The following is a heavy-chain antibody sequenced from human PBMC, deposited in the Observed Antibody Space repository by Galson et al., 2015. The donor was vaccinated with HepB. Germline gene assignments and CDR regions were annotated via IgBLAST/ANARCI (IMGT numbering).Heavy chain of an antibody. Sequence: ALRLSCAGSGFTFQDYTMHWARQPPGKGLEWVSLISWDDNDIYYAASVKGRFTISRDNREDSLYLQMNSLRPEDPALYYCVKDWFYYDSGLSGVLDTWGQGTMVTVSA. CDR1: GFTFQDYT. J-gene: IGHJ3*02. V-gene: IGHV3-43*01. CDR3: VKDWFYYDSGLSGVLDT. D-gene: IGHD3-22*01. CDR2: ISWDDNDI.